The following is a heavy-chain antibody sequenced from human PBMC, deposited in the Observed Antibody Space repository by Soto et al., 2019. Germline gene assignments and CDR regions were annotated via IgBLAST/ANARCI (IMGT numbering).Heavy chain of an antibody. CDR3: ARGPLDY. CDR1: GFTFSNYW. Sequence: EVQLVESGGDLVQPGESLRLSCTASGFTFSNYWMNWVRQAPGRGLEWVANIDGDGSEKTYVDSVEGRFTISRDNAKNSLELQMNSLRVGDTAVYYCARGPLDYWGQGTLVTVSS. CDR2: IDGDGSEK. V-gene: IGHV3-7*03. J-gene: IGHJ4*02.